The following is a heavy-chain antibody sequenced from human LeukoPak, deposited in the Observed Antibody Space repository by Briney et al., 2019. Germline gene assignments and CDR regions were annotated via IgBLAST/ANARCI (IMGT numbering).Heavy chain of an antibody. V-gene: IGHV3-74*01. Sequence: GGSLRLSCAASGFTFSSYWMHWVRQAPGKGLVWVSRINSDGSSTSYADSVKGRFTISRDNAKNTLYLQMNSLRAEDTAVYYCARGRPGGPYIFDYWGQGTLVTVFS. J-gene: IGHJ4*02. CDR1: GFTFSSYW. D-gene: IGHD4-23*01. CDR2: INSDGSST. CDR3: ARGRPGGPYIFDY.